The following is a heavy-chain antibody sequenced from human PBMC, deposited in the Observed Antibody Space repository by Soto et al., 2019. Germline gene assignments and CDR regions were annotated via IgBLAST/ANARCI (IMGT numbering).Heavy chain of an antibody. Sequence: SETLPFTCTGSGGSISSYYWSWIRQPPGKGLEWIGYIYYSGSTNYNPSLKSRVTISVDTSKNQFSLKLSSVTAADTAVYYCARAEGDLRFLEWPVMDGMDVWGQGTTVTVSS. CDR2: IYYSGST. D-gene: IGHD3-3*01. J-gene: IGHJ6*02. CDR3: ARAEGDLRFLEWPVMDGMDV. V-gene: IGHV4-59*01. CDR1: GGSISSYY.